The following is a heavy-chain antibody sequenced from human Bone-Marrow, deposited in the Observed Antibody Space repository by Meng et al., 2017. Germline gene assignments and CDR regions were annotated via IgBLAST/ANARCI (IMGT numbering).Heavy chain of an antibody. CDR1: GGSISSYY. D-gene: IGHD5-18*01. V-gene: IGHV4-59*01. CDR3: ARDYSGYSYGYGYYYGVDV. CDR2: IYYSGST. Sequence: SETLSLTCTVSGGSISSYYWSWIRQPPGKGLEWIGYIYYSGSTNYNPSLKSRVTISVDTSKNQFSLKLSSVTAADTAVYYCARDYSGYSYGYGYYYGVDVWGQGTTVTVSS. J-gene: IGHJ6*02.